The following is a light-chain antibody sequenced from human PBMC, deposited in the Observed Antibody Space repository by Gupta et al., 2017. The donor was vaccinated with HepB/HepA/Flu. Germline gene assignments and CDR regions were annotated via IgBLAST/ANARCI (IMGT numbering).Light chain of an antibody. J-gene: IGKJ2*04. V-gene: IGKV3-11*01. CDR1: QSVGSS. Sequence: EMVLTHSPVTLSLFPGERATLSCRASQSVGSSLAWYQQKPGQTPRLLIYGASNRATGIPARFSGSGSGTDFTLTISSLEPEDCAVYFCLQRSSWCSFGQGTKLEIK. CDR2: GAS. CDR3: LQRSSWCS.